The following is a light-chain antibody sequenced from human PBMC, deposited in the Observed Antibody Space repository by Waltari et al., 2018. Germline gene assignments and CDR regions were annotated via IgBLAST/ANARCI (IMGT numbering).Light chain of an antibody. J-gene: IGLJ3*02. CDR3: QVWDDVTDSGV. CDR2: YDS. Sequence: YVLTQPPSVSVDPGKTARLTCGGDNICSKSVNWYQQKPGQAPVLVMFYDSDRPSEIPERFSGSNSGNTATLTISWVEAGDEADYHCQVWDDVTDSGVFGGGTKLTVL. CDR1: NICSKS. V-gene: IGLV3-21*04.